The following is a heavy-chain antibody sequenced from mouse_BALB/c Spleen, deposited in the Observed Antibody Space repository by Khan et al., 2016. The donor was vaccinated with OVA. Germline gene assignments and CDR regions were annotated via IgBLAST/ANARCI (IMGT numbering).Heavy chain of an antibody. Sequence: QVQLQQSGPDLVKPGTSVRISCKASGYTFTTYYIHWVKQRPGQGLEWIGWIYPGNVNTNYNEKFKGKATLTADKSSSTAYMQLSSLTSEDSEVYVCAIDDDFGGDAMDYWGQGSSVTVSS. D-gene: IGHD2-13*01. CDR1: GYTFTTYY. J-gene: IGHJ4*01. V-gene: IGHV1S56*01. CDR2: IYPGNVNT. CDR3: AIDDDFGGDAMDY.